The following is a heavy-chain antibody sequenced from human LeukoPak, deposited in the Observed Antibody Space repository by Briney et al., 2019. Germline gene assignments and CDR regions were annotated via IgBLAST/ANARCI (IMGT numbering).Heavy chain of an antibody. CDR1: GVSISSSNW. D-gene: IGHD2-2*02. CDR3: ASLGVVPAAIRRENYYYYGMDV. CDR2: IYHSGST. Sequence: SETLSLTCAVSGVSISSSNWWSWVRQPPGKGLEWIGEIYHSGSTNYNPSLKSRVTISVDKSKNQFSLKLSSVTAADTAVYYCASLGVVPAAIRRENYYYYGMDVWGQGTTVTVSS. V-gene: IGHV4-4*02. J-gene: IGHJ6*02.